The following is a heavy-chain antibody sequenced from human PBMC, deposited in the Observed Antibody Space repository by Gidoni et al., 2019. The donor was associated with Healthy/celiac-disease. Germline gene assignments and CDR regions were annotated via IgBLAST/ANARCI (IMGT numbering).Heavy chain of an antibody. V-gene: IGHV3-48*01. CDR3: AREAARDSVYMDV. CDR1: GFTFSSYS. CDR2: ISSSSSTI. D-gene: IGHD6-6*01. Sequence: EVQLVESGGGLVQPGGSLSLSCAASGFTFSSYSMNWVRQAPGKGLEWVSYISSSSSTIYYADSVKGRFTISRDNAKNSLYLQMNSLRAEDTAVYYCAREAARDSVYMDVWGKGTTVTVSS. J-gene: IGHJ6*03.